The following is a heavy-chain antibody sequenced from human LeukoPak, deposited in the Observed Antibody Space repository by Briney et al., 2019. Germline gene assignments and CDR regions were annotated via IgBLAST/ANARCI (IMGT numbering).Heavy chain of an antibody. Sequence: GGSLRLSCAASGFTFSSYEMNWVRQAPGKGLEWVSYISSSGSTIYYADSVKGRFTISRDNAKNSLYLQMNSLRVEDTAVYYCTRDPRNLDYWGQGTLVTVSA. CDR3: TRDPRNLDY. D-gene: IGHD1-14*01. CDR1: GFTFSSYE. CDR2: ISSSGSTI. V-gene: IGHV3-48*03. J-gene: IGHJ4*02.